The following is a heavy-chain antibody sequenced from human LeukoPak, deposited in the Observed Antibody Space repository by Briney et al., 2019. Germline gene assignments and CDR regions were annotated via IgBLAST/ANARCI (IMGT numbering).Heavy chain of an antibody. CDR3: ARSRTAAAGPYYYYYYMDV. CDR2: INHSGST. V-gene: IGHV4-34*01. D-gene: IGHD6-13*01. J-gene: IGHJ6*03. CDR1: GGSFSGYY. Sequence: SETLSLTCAVYGGSFSGYYWSWIRQPPGKGLEWIGEINHSGSTNYNPSLKSRVTISVDTSKNQFSLKLSSVTAADTAVYYCARSRTAAAGPYYYYYYMDVWGKGTTVTVSS.